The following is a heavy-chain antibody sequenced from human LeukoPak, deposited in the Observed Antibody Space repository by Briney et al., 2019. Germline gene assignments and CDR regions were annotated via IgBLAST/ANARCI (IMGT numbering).Heavy chain of an antibody. CDR3: AKDQTYYYDSASFDY. CDR2: ISGDGGST. J-gene: IGHJ4*02. Sequence: PGGSLRLSCAASGFTFDDYAMHWVRQAPGKGLEWVSLISGDGGSTYYADSVKGRFTISRDNSKNSLYLQMNSLRTEDTALCYCAKDQTYYYDSASFDYWGQGTLVTVSS. CDR1: GFTFDDYA. D-gene: IGHD3-22*01. V-gene: IGHV3-43*02.